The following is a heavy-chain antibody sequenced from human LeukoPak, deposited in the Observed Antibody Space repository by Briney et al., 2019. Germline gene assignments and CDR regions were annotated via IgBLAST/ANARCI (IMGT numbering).Heavy chain of an antibody. J-gene: IGHJ4*02. Sequence: SVKASCKASGGTFSSYAISWVRQAPGQGLEWMGGIIPIFGTANYAQKFQGRVTITADESTSTAYMELSSLRSEDTAVYYCARVLTYYDSSGYYEESFDYWGQGTLVTASS. CDR1: GGTFSSYA. CDR3: ARVLTYYDSSGYYEESFDY. V-gene: IGHV1-69*13. D-gene: IGHD3-22*01. CDR2: IIPIFGTA.